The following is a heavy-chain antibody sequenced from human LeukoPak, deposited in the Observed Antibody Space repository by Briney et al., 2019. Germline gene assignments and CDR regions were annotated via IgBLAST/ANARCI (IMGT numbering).Heavy chain of an antibody. CDR3: ARANYGSGDYYYGMDV. Sequence: ASVKVSCKASGYTFTSYGITWVRQAPGQGLEWMGWISGYNGNTNYAQKLQGRVTMTTDISTSTAYMELRSLRSDDTAGYYCARANYGSGDYYYGMDVWGQGTTVTVSS. J-gene: IGHJ6*02. CDR1: GYTFTSYG. CDR2: ISGYNGNT. V-gene: IGHV1-18*01. D-gene: IGHD3-10*01.